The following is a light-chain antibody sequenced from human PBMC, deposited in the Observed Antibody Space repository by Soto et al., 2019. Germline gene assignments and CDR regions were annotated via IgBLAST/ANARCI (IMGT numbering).Light chain of an antibody. V-gene: IGKV1-5*03. CDR1: QSISSW. Sequence: DIQMTQSPSTLSASVGDRVTITCRASQSISSWLAWYQQKPGKAPKLLIYKASTLESGIPSRFSGSGSWTEFNLANSGLRPNDFATFYCHQYYSYPWTFGQVTKVEIK. CDR3: HQYYSYPWT. J-gene: IGKJ1*01. CDR2: KAS.